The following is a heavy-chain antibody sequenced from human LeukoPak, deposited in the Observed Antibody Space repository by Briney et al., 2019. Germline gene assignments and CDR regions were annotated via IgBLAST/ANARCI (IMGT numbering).Heavy chain of an antibody. Sequence: PGGSLRLSCTTAALAFDDFAMRWVRQPAGKGLEWVGFIRRRAYGGAAEYAASVKGRFIIARDDSKGIAYLQMNSLNSHDTAFYYCSRNGLVDFDYWGQGSRVIVSP. CDR2: IRRRAYGGAA. CDR1: ALAFDDFA. J-gene: IGHJ4*02. D-gene: IGHD2-2*01. V-gene: IGHV3-49*04. CDR3: SRNGLVDFDY.